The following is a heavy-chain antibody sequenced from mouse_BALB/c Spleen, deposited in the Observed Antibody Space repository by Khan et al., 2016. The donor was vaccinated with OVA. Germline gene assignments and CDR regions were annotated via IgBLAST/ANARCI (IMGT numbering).Heavy chain of an antibody. V-gene: IGHV1-7*01. J-gene: IGHJ3*01. CDR2: INPSTGYI. CDR3: ARSGLYGLFAY. Sequence: QVQLQQSGAELAKSGASVKMSCTASGHTFITSWIHWIKQRPGQGLEWIGYINPSTGYIDYNKNFKDKATLTADESSSTAYMQLNSLTSADSAVYYCARSGLYGLFAYWGQGTMVTVSA. CDR1: GHTFITSW. D-gene: IGHD2-10*02.